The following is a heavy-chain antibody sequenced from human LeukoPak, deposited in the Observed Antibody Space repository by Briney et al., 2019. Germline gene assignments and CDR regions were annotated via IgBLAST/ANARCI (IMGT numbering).Heavy chain of an antibody. V-gene: IGHV3-74*01. D-gene: IGHD3-9*01. CDR3: ARDVDWILFDY. CDR1: GFTFSTYW. J-gene: IGHJ4*02. Sequence: PGGSLRLSCAASGFTFSTYWMHWVRQVPGKGLVWASRVNREGTTSAYADSVKGRFTISRDNDKNTLYLQMNSLRVEDTAVYYCARDVDWILFDYWGQGTLVTVSS. CDR2: VNREGTTS.